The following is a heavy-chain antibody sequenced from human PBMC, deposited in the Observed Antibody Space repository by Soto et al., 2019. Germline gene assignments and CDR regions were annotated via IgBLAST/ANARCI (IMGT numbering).Heavy chain of an antibody. CDR3: VKGNWAYSYNNWFDP. CDR1: GFTFRSYA. CDR2: LSGDERST. Sequence: GGSLRLSCSASGFTFRSYAIHWVRQAPGKGLEYVSALSGDERSTYYADSVKGRFTVFRDNSKNTLFLQMSSLRVEDTAVYYCVKGNWAYSYNNWFDPWGQGTLVTVSS. J-gene: IGHJ5*02. D-gene: IGHD5-18*01. V-gene: IGHV3-64D*06.